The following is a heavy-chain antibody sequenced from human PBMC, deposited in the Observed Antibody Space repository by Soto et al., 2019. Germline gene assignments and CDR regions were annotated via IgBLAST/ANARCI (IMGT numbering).Heavy chain of an antibody. J-gene: IGHJ4*02. CDR3: ARNINSGSYYYFDY. V-gene: IGHV3-23*01. CDR1: GFTFSSYA. CDR2: ISGSGAGT. Sequence: EVQLLESGGGLVQPGGSLRLSCAASGFTFSSYAMTWVRQAPGKGLDWVSAISGSGAGTYYADSVKGRFTISRDNSKNTLYLQMNSLRDEDTAIYYCARNINSGSYYYFDYWGQGTLVTVSS. D-gene: IGHD1-26*01.